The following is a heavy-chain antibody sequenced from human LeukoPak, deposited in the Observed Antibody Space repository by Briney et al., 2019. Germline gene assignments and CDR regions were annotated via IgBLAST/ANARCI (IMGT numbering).Heavy chain of an antibody. CDR3: ARGSYDFWSGYYH. Sequence: SVKVSCKASGGTFSSYAISWVRQAPGQGLEWMGGIIPIFGTANYAQKFQGRVTITADESTSTAYMELNSLRAEDTAVYYCARGSYDFWSGYYHWGQGTLVTVSS. D-gene: IGHD3-3*01. V-gene: IGHV1-69*13. CDR2: IIPIFGTA. CDR1: GGTFSSYA. J-gene: IGHJ5*02.